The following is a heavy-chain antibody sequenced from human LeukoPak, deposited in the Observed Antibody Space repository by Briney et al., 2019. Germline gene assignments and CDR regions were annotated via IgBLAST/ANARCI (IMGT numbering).Heavy chain of an antibody. V-gene: IGHV3-23*01. CDR2: ISVSGDST. Sequence: PGGSLRLSCAASGFTFSSYAMSWVRQAPGKGLEWVSGISVSGDSTYYADSVKGRFTISRDNSKNTLYLQMNSLRAEDTAVYYCAKSMIRGVNDAFDIWGQGTMVTVSS. J-gene: IGHJ3*02. CDR1: GFTFSSYA. D-gene: IGHD3-10*01. CDR3: AKSMIRGVNDAFDI.